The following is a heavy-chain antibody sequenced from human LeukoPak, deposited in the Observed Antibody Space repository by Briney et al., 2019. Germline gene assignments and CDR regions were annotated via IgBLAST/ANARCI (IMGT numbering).Heavy chain of an antibody. V-gene: IGHV1-2*02. Sequence: GASVKVSCKASGYTFTVYYMHWVRQAPGQGLEWMGWINPNSGGTNYAQKFQGRVTMTRDTSISTAYMELSRLRSDDTAVYYCARDYYDSSGFGAFDIWGQGTMVTVSS. CDR1: GYTFTVYY. CDR3: ARDYYDSSGFGAFDI. J-gene: IGHJ3*02. CDR2: INPNSGGT. D-gene: IGHD3-22*01.